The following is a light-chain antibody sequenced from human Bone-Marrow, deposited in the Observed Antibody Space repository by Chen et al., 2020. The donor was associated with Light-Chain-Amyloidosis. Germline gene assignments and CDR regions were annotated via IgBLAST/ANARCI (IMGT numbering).Light chain of an antibody. CDR2: GSS. CDR3: QQYGNSPLT. Sequence: EIVLTQSPGTLSLSPGEGANLSCMASQTISSNYLTWYQQKFGQAPRLLIYGSSSRATGIPDRFTGSGSGTDFTLTINRLEPEDFAMYYCQQYGNSPLTFGGGTKVEIK. J-gene: IGKJ4*01. V-gene: IGKV3-20*01. CDR1: QTISSNY.